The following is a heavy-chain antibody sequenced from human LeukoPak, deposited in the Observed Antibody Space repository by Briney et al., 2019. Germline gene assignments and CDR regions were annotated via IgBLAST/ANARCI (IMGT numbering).Heavy chain of an antibody. V-gene: IGHV3-7*01. J-gene: IGHJ4*02. CDR1: GFTFSTYW. Sequence: QPGGSLRLSCAASGFTFSTYWMSWVRQAPGKGLEWVASIKQDGSEKYYVDSVKGRFTISRDNADNSLYLQMNSLRAEETAVYYCARRTFWSGYDLGPINYWGQGTLVTVSA. D-gene: IGHD3-3*01. CDR2: IKQDGSEK. CDR3: ARRTFWSGYDLGPINY.